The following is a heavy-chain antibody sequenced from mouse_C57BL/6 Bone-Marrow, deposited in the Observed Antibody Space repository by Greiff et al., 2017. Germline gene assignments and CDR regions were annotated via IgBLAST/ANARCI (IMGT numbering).Heavy chain of an antibody. D-gene: IGHD2-1*01. Sequence: EVQVVESGGDLVKPGGSLKLSCAASGFTFSSYGMSWVRQTPDKSLEWVATISSGGSYTYYPDSVKGRFTISRDNAKNTLYLQMSSLKSEDTAMYYCARSTIYYYAMDYWGQGTSVTVSS. CDR1: GFTFSSYG. J-gene: IGHJ4*01. V-gene: IGHV5-6*01. CDR2: ISSGGSYT. CDR3: ARSTIYYYAMDY.